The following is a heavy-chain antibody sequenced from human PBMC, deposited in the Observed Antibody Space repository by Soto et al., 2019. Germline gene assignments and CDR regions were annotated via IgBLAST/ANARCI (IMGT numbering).Heavy chain of an antibody. Sequence: XESLSLSSAASGFTFSSYDMHWVRQATGKGLEWVSAIGTAGDTYYPGSVKGRFTISRENAKNSLYLQMNSLRAGDTDVYYCARSGSLDYWGQGTLVTVSS. D-gene: IGHD1-26*01. J-gene: IGHJ4*02. CDR1: GFTFSSYD. V-gene: IGHV3-13*01. CDR2: IGTAGDT. CDR3: ARSGSLDY.